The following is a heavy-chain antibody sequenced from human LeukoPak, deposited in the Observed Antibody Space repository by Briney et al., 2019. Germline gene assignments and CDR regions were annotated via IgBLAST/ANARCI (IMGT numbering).Heavy chain of an antibody. CDR1: GGSISSGGYY. Sequence: SETLSLTCTVSGGSISSGGYYWSWIRQHPGKGLEWIGYIYYSGSTYYNPSLKSRVTISVDTSKNQFSLKLRSVTAADTAVYYCARLAPSFGTTGPHDAFDIWGQGTMVTVSS. CDR3: ARLAPSFGTTGPHDAFDI. CDR2: IYYSGST. V-gene: IGHV4-31*03. D-gene: IGHD1-1*01. J-gene: IGHJ3*02.